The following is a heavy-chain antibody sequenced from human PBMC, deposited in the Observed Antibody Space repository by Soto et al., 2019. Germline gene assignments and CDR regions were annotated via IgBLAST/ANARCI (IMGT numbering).Heavy chain of an antibody. V-gene: IGHV3-23*01. CDR1: GVTFYSYA. CDR2: ISARSDNT. Sequence: EVQLLASGGGLVQPGGSLRLSCAASGVTFYSYAMDWVRQAPGKGLEWVSSISARSDNTYYADSVKGRFTISRDHSKSTLYLQVNSLRAEDTAIYYCAKRGDSYYYGMNVWGQGTTVTVSS. CDR3: AKRGDSYYYGMNV. J-gene: IGHJ6*02. D-gene: IGHD3-16*01.